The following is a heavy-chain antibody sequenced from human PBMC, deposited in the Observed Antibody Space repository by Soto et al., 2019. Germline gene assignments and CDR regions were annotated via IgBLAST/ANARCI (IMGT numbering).Heavy chain of an antibody. CDR3: ARASRGYSGYARGSNYYYYMDV. D-gene: IGHD5-12*01. J-gene: IGHJ6*03. CDR1: GYTFTSYG. V-gene: IGHV1-18*01. CDR2: ISAYNGNT. Sequence: ASVKVSCKASGYTFTSYGISWVRQAPGQGLEWMGWISAYNGNTNYAQKLQGRVTMTTDTSTSTAYMELRSLRSDDTAVYYCARASRGYSGYARGSNYYYYMDVWGKGTTVTV.